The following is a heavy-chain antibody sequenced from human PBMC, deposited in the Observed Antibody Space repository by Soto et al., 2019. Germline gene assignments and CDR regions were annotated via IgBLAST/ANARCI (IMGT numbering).Heavy chain of an antibody. V-gene: IGHV1-69*13. D-gene: IGHD3-22*01. J-gene: IGHJ6*02. Sequence: GASVKVSCKASGGTFSSYAISWVRQAPGQGLEWMGGIIPIFGTANYAQKFQGRVTITADESTSTAYMELSSLRSEDTAVYYCAGFSSCSQSRYVMYFWGQGTTVTVSS. CDR3: AGFSSCSQSRYVMYF. CDR1: GGTFSSYA. CDR2: IIPIFGTA.